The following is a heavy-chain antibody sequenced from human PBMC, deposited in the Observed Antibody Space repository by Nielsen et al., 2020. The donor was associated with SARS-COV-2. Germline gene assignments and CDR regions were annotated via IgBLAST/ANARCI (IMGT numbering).Heavy chain of an antibody. D-gene: IGHD3-9*01. Sequence: VRQMPGKGLEWVAVIWYDGSNKYYADSVKGRFTISRDNSKNTLYLQMNSLRAEDTAVYYCARYYDILTGYYTPRIYYYYGMDVWGQGTTVTVSS. CDR2: IWYDGSNK. V-gene: IGHV3-33*01. CDR3: ARYYDILTGYYTPRIYYYYGMDV. J-gene: IGHJ6*02.